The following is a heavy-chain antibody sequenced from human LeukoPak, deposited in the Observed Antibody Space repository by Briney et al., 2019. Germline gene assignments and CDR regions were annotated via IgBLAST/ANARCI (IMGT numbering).Heavy chain of an antibody. CDR3: SVTIAGGY. V-gene: IGHV3-7*01. Sequence: GGSLRLSCAASGFNFSGYWMTWVRQAPGKGLEWVANIKEDGSEKHYVDSVKGRFTISRDNAKNSLYLEMNTLRLEDTAVYYCSVTIAGGYWGQGSLVTGS. CDR1: GFNFSGYW. J-gene: IGHJ4*02. CDR2: IKEDGSEK. D-gene: IGHD6-13*01.